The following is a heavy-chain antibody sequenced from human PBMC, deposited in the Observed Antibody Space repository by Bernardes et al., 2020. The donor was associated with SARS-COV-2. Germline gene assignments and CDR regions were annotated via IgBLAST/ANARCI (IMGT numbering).Heavy chain of an antibody. CDR2: ITTSGST. Sequence: WESLSLTCSVSGGSINNYYLSWIRQPAGRGLEWIGRITTSGSTNINTSLGSRVMMSVDTSSNQSPLKVTSVTAADTAVYYCARDDLYICGGNNWFDPWGQGTLVTVSS. J-gene: IGHJ5*02. D-gene: IGHD2-21*01. CDR1: GGSINNYY. V-gene: IGHV4-4*07. CDR3: ARDDLYICGGNNWFDP.